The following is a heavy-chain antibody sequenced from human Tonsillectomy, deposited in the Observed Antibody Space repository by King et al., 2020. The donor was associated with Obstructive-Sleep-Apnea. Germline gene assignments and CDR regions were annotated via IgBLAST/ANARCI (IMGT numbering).Heavy chain of an antibody. D-gene: IGHD4-11*01. CDR2: ISPYNGNT. CDR3: ARDPPPYSRDYYGMDV. J-gene: IGHJ6*01. Sequence: VQLVESGAEVKRPGASVKVSCKASGYTFTSYGISWVRQAPGQGLEWMGWISPYNGNTYYAQKVQGRVTMTTDTSTSTAYMEVRGLRSDDTAVYYFARDPPPYSRDYYGMDVWGQGTTVTVSS. CDR1: GYTFTSYG. V-gene: IGHV1-18*01.